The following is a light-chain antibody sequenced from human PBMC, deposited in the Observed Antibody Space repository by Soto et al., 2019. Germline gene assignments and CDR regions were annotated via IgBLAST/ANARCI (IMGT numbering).Light chain of an antibody. V-gene: IGLV2-14*01. CDR1: SNDVGAYKY. J-gene: IGLJ2*01. CDR2: EVT. Sequence: QSVLTQPASVSGSPGQSITISCTGTSNDVGAYKYVSWYQQQPDKAPKLIIYEVTNRPSGVSNRFPGSKSGNTASLSISGLQAEHEADYYCISYTATNPRVLSGAATQLTVL. CDR3: ISYTATNPRVL.